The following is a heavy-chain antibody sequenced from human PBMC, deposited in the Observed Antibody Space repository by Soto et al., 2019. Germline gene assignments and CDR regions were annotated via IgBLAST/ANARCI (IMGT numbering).Heavy chain of an antibody. J-gene: IGHJ4*02. V-gene: IGHV3-23*01. D-gene: IGHD2-15*01. CDR1: GFSIGSSA. CDR3: AKSSRYCSGGGCFYYFDY. Sequence: EVQLLESGGGLVQPGGSLRLSCAASGFSIGSSAWSWVRQAPGKGLDWVSTIGGNGVTIFYADSAKGRFTISRDISRNTVFLQMSSLRAEDTALYYCAKSSRYCSGGGCFYYFDYWGQGTLVTVSS. CDR2: IGGNGVTI.